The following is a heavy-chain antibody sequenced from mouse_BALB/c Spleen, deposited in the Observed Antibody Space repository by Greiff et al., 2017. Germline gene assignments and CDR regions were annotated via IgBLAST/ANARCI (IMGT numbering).Heavy chain of an antibody. D-gene: IGHD2-4*01. CDR3: VRQDYGYDMDD. V-gene: IGHV5-6*01. J-gene: IGHJ4*01. CDR2: ISSGGSYT. Sequence: EVQVVESGGDLVKPGGSLKLSCAASGFTFSSYGMSWVRQTPDKRLAWVATISSGGSYTYYPDSVKGRFSIYRDNAKNTLYLQMSSLTSEDTAMYYCVRQDYGYDMDDWGQGTSVNVYS. CDR1: GFTFSSYG.